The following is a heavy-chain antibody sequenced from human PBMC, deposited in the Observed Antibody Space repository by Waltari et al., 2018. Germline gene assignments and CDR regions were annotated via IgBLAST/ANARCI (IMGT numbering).Heavy chain of an antibody. Sequence: EVQLVKSGGHLIQPGGSLRLSCAASSFNVSSYYMNWVRQAPGKGLEWVSILYHAGNTYYADSVKGRFTFSRDNSKNTLYLQMNSLRAEDTAVYYCARGNTKYGMDVWGQGTTVTVSS. V-gene: IGHV3-53*01. CDR1: SFNVSSYY. CDR2: LYHAGNT. CDR3: ARGNTKYGMDV. J-gene: IGHJ6*02. D-gene: IGHD3-10*01.